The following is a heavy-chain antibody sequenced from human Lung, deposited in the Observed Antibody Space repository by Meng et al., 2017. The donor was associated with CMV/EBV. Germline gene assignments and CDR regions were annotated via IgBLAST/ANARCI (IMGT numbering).Heavy chain of an antibody. J-gene: IGHJ4*02. D-gene: IGHD3-16*01. CDR1: GFSFDNHG. CDR3: AKDLLLFGGANAYFDS. V-gene: IGHV3-30*02. CDR2: IRHDGTTK. Sequence: GSLRLSCAASGFSFDNHGMHWVRQTPGKGLEWVAFIRHDGTTKFYGDSVKGRFTISRDNSKNTVYLQMNSLRPEETAVYYCAKDLLLFGGANAYFDSWGQGTLVTVSS.